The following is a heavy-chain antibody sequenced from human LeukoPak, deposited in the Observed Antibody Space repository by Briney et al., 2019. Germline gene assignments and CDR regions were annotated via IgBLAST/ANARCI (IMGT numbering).Heavy chain of an antibody. CDR2: IYFSGST. J-gene: IGHJ2*01. D-gene: IGHD7-27*01. Sequence: SETLSLTCTVSGGSISSGSYSWSWIRQHPGKGLEWIGYIYFSGSTYYNPSLKSRVSISVDTPKNQFSLKLSSVTAADTALYNCARGGLGAYWYFDLWGRGTLVTVSS. CDR1: GGSISSGSYS. CDR3: ARGGLGAYWYFDL. V-gene: IGHV4-31*03.